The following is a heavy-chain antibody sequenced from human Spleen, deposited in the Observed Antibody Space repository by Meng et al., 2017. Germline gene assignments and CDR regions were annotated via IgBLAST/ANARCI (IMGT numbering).Heavy chain of an antibody. J-gene: IGHJ4*02. CDR1: GGSLSGDY. V-gene: IGHV4-34*01. CDR3: ARDAGDF. Sequence: QGQLQQWGAGLLKPSEPLSLTCAVSGGSLSGDYWSWIRQPPGKGLEWIGEINHRGRTTYNPSLKSRVTISIDTSEKQFSLNLTSVTAADTAVYYCARDAGDFWGQGTLVTVSS. CDR2: INHRGRT.